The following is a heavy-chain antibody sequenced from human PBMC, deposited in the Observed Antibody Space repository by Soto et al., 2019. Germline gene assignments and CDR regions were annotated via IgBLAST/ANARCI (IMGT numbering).Heavy chain of an antibody. Sequence: PGGSLRLSCAASGFSFSNFAMSWVRQAPGKGLEWVSSIGGGSEKIHYSESVKGRFTISRDNSKNTLYLQMSSLRAEDTALFFCARFFGAYDYFDFWGLGTPVTVSS. CDR2: IGGGSEKI. CDR1: GFSFSNFA. V-gene: IGHV3-23*01. J-gene: IGHJ4*02. CDR3: ARFFGAYDYFDF. D-gene: IGHD5-12*01.